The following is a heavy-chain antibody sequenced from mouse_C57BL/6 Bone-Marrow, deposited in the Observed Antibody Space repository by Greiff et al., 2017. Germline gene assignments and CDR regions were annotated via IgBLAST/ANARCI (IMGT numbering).Heavy chain of an antibody. CDR3: ARAYYGNYDYFDY. D-gene: IGHD2-1*01. V-gene: IGHV1-64*01. J-gene: IGHJ2*01. CDR2: IHPNSGST. CDR1: GYSFTSYW. Sequence: QVQLQQPGAELVKPGASVKLSCKASGYSFTSYWMHWAKQRPGQGLEWIGMIHPNSGSTNYNETFKSKATLTVDKSSSTAYMQLSSLTSEDSAVYYCARAYYGNYDYFDYWGQGTILTVAS.